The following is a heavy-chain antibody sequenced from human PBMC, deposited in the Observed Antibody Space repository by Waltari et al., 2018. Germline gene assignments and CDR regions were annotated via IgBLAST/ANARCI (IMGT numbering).Heavy chain of an antibody. Sequence: EVQLVESGGGLIQPGGSLRLSCAASGFIVSSSYMTWVRRAQGKGLEWVSVVYSGGGRTSYADSVKGRFTISRDDSKNTLYLQMNSLRAEDTAVYYCARGLSDFDIWGQGTMVTVSS. CDR2: VYSGGGRT. CDR3: ARGLSDFDI. J-gene: IGHJ3*02. D-gene: IGHD3-16*02. CDR1: GFIVSSSY. V-gene: IGHV3-53*01.